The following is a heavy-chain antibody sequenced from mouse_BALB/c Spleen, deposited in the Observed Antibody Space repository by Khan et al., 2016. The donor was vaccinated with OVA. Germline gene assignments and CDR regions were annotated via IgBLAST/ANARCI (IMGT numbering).Heavy chain of an antibody. D-gene: IGHD1-1*01. V-gene: IGHV2-9*02. J-gene: IGHJ3*01. CDR3: ARPYYGSACFAY. CDR2: LWAGGST. CDR1: GFSLTSYG. Sequence: QVQLKQSGPGLVAPSQSLSITCTVSGFSLTSYGVHWVRQPPGKGLEWLGVLWAGGSTNYNSALMSRLSISKDNSKNQVFLKMNSLQTDDTAMYXCARPYYGSACFAYWGQGTLVTVSA.